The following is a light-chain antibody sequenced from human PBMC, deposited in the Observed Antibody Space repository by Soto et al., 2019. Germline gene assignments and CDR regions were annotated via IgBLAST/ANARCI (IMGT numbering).Light chain of an antibody. Sequence: IQMTQSPSSLSASVGDRVTITCQASQDISNSLNWYQQKPGKAPKLLINDASNLESGVPSRFSGSGSGTEFTLTISSLQPDDFATYYCQQYNTYPWTFGQGTKVDIK. J-gene: IGKJ1*01. CDR3: QQYNTYPWT. CDR2: DAS. V-gene: IGKV1-13*02. CDR1: QDISNS.